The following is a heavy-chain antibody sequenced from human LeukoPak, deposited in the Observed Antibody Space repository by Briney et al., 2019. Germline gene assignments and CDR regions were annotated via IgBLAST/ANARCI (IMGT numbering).Heavy chain of an antibody. CDR3: AKAGSPGYSWYVY. Sequence: GGSLRLSCAASGFTFSSYAMSWARQAPGKGLEWVSAISGSGGSTYYADSVKGRFTISRDNSKNTLYLQMNSLRAEDTAVYYCAKAGSPGYSWYVYWGQGTLVTVSS. CDR1: GFTFSSYA. J-gene: IGHJ4*02. CDR2: ISGSGGST. D-gene: IGHD6-13*01. V-gene: IGHV3-23*01.